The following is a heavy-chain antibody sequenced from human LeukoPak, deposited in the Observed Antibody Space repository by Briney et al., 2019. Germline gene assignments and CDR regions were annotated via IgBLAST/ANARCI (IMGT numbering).Heavy chain of an antibody. CDR3: ARPRRQLGLLDAFDI. V-gene: IGHV4-59*01. J-gene: IGHJ3*02. CDR2: IYYSGST. D-gene: IGHD5-18*01. Sequence: SETLSLTCTVSGGSISSYYWSWIRQPPGKGLEWIGYIYYSGSTNYNPSLKSRVTISVDTSKNQFSLKLSSVTAADTAVYYCARPRRQLGLLDAFDIWGQGTMVTVSS. CDR1: GGSISSYY.